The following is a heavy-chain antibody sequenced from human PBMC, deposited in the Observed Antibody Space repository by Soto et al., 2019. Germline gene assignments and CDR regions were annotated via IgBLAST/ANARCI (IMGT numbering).Heavy chain of an antibody. D-gene: IGHD3-10*01. V-gene: IGHV1-69*13. CDR2: IIPIFGTA. J-gene: IGHJ6*02. CDR3: ASKGGHITMVRGVIIPNSYYYYGMDV. CDR1: GGTFSSYA. Sequence: RASVKVSCKASGGTFSSYAISWVRQAPGQGLEWMGGIIPIFGTANYAQKFQGRVTITADESTSTAYMELSSLRSEDTAVYYCASKGGHITMVRGVIIPNSYYYYGMDVWGQGTTVTVSS.